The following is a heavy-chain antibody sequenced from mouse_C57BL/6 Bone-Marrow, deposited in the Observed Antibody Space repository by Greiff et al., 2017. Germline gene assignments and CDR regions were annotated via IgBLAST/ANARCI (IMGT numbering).Heavy chain of an antibody. Sequence: QVQLQQPGAELVKPGASVKMSCKASGYTFTSYWITWVKQRPGQGLEWIGDIYPTSGRTNYNEKFKSKAILTVDTSSNTAYMQISSLTSEESAVFYCARSVPLGRSFDYWGQGTTLTVSS. CDR1: GYTFTSYW. J-gene: IGHJ2*01. CDR2: IYPTSGRT. CDR3: ARSVPLGRSFDY. D-gene: IGHD4-1*01. V-gene: IGHV1-55*01.